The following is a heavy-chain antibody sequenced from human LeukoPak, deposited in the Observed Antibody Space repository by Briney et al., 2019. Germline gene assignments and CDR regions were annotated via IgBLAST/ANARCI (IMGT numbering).Heavy chain of an antibody. CDR3: ARKTDHQTGGDY. CDR1: GFSVSRNN. V-gene: IGHV3-66*01. D-gene: IGHD1-1*01. Sequence: GGSLRLSCAASGFSVSRNNMTWVRQAPGEGLEWVSLIYSGGSTSYADSVKGRFTISRDNSKNTLYLQMNSLRAEDTAVYYCARKTDHQTGGDYWGQGTLVTVSS. J-gene: IGHJ4*02. CDR2: IYSGGST.